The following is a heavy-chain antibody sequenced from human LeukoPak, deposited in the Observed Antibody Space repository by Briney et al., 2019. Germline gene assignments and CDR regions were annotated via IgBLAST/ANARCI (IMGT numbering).Heavy chain of an antibody. D-gene: IGHD3-16*01. V-gene: IGHV1-69*13. CDR1: GNSISNYA. Sequence: SVKVSCKASGNSISNYAVSWVRQAPGQGFEWMGGIIPIFGTADYAQKFQGRVTVTADQSTSTTYMALSSLKSEDTATYYCTTRACHAGGCSSSFYYYYGLHFWGQGTTVSVSS. J-gene: IGHJ6*02. CDR3: TTRACHAGGCSSSFYYYYGLHF. CDR2: IIPIFGTA.